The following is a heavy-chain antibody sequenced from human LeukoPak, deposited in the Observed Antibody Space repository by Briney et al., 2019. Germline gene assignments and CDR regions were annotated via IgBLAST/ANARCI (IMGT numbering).Heavy chain of an antibody. Sequence: PSETLSLTCTVSGGSIRDYYWSWIRQPPGKGLEWIGYIYYTGSTKYNPSLKSRVTISADTSKNQFSLKLSSVTAADTAVYYCVRDAEYFHHWGQGTLVTVSS. CDR3: VRDAEYFHH. CDR1: GGSIRDYY. V-gene: IGHV4-59*01. CDR2: IYYTGST. J-gene: IGHJ1*01.